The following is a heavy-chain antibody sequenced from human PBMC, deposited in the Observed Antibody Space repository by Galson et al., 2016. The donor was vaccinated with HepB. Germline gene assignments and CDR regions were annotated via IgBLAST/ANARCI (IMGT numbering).Heavy chain of an antibody. Sequence: SLRLSCAASGFTFSSNAMSWVRQAPGKGLEWVSLISGSAGNTYYADSVKGRFTISRDNSKNTLYLHMNSLRDEDTAVYYCARAQYYYDTSGYWAWGQGTLVTVSS. V-gene: IGHV3-23*01. CDR2: ISGSAGNT. CDR3: ARAQYYYDTSGYWA. J-gene: IGHJ5*02. D-gene: IGHD3-22*01. CDR1: GFTFSSNA.